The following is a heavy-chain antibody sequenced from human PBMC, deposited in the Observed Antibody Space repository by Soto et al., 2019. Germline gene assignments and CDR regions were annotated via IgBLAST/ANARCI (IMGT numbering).Heavy chain of an antibody. CDR2: VSFRGDI. CDR1: GFMFSSYT. V-gene: IGHV3-21*01. Sequence: GGSLRLSCTASGFMFSSYTMNWVRQAPGKGLEWVSSVSFRGDIYYADSLEGRFTISRDDAKNSLYLQMDSLRAEDTAVYYCARGCSSASCYYYWGQGTLVTVS. J-gene: IGHJ4*02. D-gene: IGHD2-2*01. CDR3: ARGCSSASCYYY.